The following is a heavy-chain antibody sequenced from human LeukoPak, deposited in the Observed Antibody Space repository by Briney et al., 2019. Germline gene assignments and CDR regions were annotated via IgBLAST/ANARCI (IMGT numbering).Heavy chain of an antibody. Sequence: PSETLSLTCTVSGGSISSGGYYWSWIRQHPGKGLEWIGYIYYSGSTYYNPSLKSRVTISVDTSKNQFPLKLSSVTAADPAVYYGAGGGGVVPAYDYWGQGTLVTVSS. CDR3: AGGGGVVPAYDY. J-gene: IGHJ4*02. CDR1: GGSISSGGYY. V-gene: IGHV4-31*03. D-gene: IGHD2-2*01. CDR2: IYYSGST.